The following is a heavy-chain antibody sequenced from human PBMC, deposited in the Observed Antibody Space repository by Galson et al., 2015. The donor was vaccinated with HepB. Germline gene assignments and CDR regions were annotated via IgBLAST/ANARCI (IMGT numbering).Heavy chain of an antibody. Sequence: PLRLSSAAPTLTFSSPAMRWARLAPGKGLGWGPAVRSRGERTYYAHSVRGRLAIARDHSGNTLCLHMTSLRAEDTAIYYCAGSGAYSGTYYAGMDVWGQGTTVTVSS. V-gene: IGHV3-23*01. CDR3: AGSGAYSGTYYAGMDV. J-gene: IGHJ6*02. CDR2: VRSRGERT. CDR1: TLTFSSPA. D-gene: IGHD1-26*01.